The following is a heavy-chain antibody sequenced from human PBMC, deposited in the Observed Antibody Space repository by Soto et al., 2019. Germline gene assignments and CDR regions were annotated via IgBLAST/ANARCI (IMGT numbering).Heavy chain of an antibody. V-gene: IGHV3-30*18. Sequence: QVQLVESGGGVVQPGKSLRLSCAGSGFIFSSYGMDWVRQAPGKGLEWVAVISYDGSNKYYADSVKGRFTISRDNSKNRLYLQMSSMRADDTAVYYCAKDRMGAGVRGYFDYWGQGTLVTVSS. CDR2: ISYDGSNK. CDR1: GFIFSSYG. CDR3: AKDRMGAGVRGYFDY. D-gene: IGHD3-10*01. J-gene: IGHJ4*02.